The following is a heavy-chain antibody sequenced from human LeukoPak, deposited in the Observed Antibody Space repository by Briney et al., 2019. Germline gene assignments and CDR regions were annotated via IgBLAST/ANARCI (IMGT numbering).Heavy chain of an antibody. CDR2: ISSSGSTI. CDR3: ARVNGWYGDHGGGVDY. D-gene: IGHD4-17*01. Sequence: GGSLRLSCAASGFTFSSYEMNWVRQAPGKGLEWVSYISSSGSTIYYADSVKGRFTISRDNAKNSLYLQMNSLRAADTAVYYCARVNGWYGDHGGGVDYWGQGTLVTVSS. CDR1: GFTFSSYE. V-gene: IGHV3-48*03. J-gene: IGHJ4*02.